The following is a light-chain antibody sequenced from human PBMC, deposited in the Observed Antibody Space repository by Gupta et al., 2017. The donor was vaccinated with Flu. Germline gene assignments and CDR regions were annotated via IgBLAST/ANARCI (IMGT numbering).Light chain of an antibody. Sequence: DVVMTQSPLSLPVTLGQPASISCRSSQSLVYSDGNTYLNWFQQRPGQSPRRLIYKVSNRDSGVPDRISGSGSGTDFTLKISRVEAEDVGVYYCMQGTHPFGGGTKVEIK. CDR2: KVS. V-gene: IGKV2-30*01. CDR1: QSLVYSDGNTY. J-gene: IGKJ4*02. CDR3: MQGTHP.